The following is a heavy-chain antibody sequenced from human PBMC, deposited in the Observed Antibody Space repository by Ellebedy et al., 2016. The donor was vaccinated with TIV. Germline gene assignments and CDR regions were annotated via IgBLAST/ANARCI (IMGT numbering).Heavy chain of an antibody. J-gene: IGHJ4*02. CDR1: GFTFSNYA. V-gene: IGHV3-30*04. D-gene: IGHD3-10*01. CDR3: VKCGGSCRLVYFHH. Sequence: GESLKISCAASGFTFSNYAMHWVRQAPGKGLKWVAVISYDGTNKYYADSVKGRFTLSRDNSNNTLYLQMNSLRAEDTAVYYCVKCGGSCRLVYFHHWGQGTLVTVSS. CDR2: ISYDGTNK.